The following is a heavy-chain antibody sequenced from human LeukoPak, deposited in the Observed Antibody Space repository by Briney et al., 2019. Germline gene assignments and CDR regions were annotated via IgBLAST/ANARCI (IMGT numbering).Heavy chain of an antibody. Sequence: GGSLRLSCAASGFTFSSYGMHWVRQAPGKGLEWVSSISSSSSYIYYADSVKGRFTISRDNAKNSMYLQMNSLRAEDTAVYYCARASIAVAAGLQYWGQGTLVTVSS. CDR3: ARASIAVAAGLQY. D-gene: IGHD6-19*01. CDR2: ISSSSSYI. J-gene: IGHJ4*02. V-gene: IGHV3-21*01. CDR1: GFTFSSYG.